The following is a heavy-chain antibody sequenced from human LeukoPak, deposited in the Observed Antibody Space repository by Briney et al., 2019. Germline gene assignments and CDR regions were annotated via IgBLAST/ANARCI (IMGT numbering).Heavy chain of an antibody. V-gene: IGHV3-48*01. Sequence: PGGSLRLSCAASGFTFSSYSMNWVRQAPGKGLEWVSYISSSSSTIYYADSVKGRFTISRDNAKNSLYLQMNSLRAEDTAVYYCARGYSSGWYRPFDYWGQGTLVTVSS. D-gene: IGHD6-19*01. CDR3: ARGYSSGWYRPFDY. J-gene: IGHJ4*02. CDR2: ISSSSSTI. CDR1: GFTFSSYS.